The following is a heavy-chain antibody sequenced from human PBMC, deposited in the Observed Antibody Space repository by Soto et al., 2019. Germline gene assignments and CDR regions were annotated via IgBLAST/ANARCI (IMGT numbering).Heavy chain of an antibody. CDR2: ISGSGGST. D-gene: IGHD2-21*02. J-gene: IGHJ6*02. CDR1: GFTFSSYA. Sequence: VQLLESGGGLVQPGGSLRLSCAASGFTFSSYAMSWVRQAPGKGLEWVSAISGSGGSTYYADSVKGRFTISRDNSKNTLYLQMNSLRAEDTAVYYCAKDGGQAYCGVDCYSPYYYGMYVWGQGTTGTVSS. V-gene: IGHV3-23*01. CDR3: AKDGGQAYCGVDCYSPYYYGMYV.